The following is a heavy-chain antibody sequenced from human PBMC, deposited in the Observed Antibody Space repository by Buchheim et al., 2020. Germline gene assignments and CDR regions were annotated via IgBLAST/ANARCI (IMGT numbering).Heavy chain of an antibody. CDR3: AKEHCSGGSCYVGLDY. CDR2: IKPDGNEM. Sequence: EVLLVESGGGLVQPGGSLRLSCATSGFTFSSYWMTWVRRAPGRGLEWVANIKPDGNEMYYVDSVQGRFIISRDNPEHSLYLQMNSLRAEDTAVYYCAKEHCSGGSCYVGLDYWGQGTL. J-gene: IGHJ4*02. CDR1: GFTFSSYW. V-gene: IGHV3-7*04. D-gene: IGHD2-15*01.